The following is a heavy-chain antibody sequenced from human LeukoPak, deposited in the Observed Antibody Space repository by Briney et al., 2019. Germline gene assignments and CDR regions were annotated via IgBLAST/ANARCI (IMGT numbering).Heavy chain of an antibody. Sequence: GGSPRLSCAASGFTFSSYAMSWVRQAPGKGLEWVSAISGSGGSTYYADPVKGRFTISRDNSKNTLYLQMNSLRAEDTAVYYCAKDNDFWSGYHFDYWGQGTLVTVSS. D-gene: IGHD3-3*01. CDR3: AKDNDFWSGYHFDY. J-gene: IGHJ4*02. V-gene: IGHV3-23*01. CDR2: ISGSGGST. CDR1: GFTFSSYA.